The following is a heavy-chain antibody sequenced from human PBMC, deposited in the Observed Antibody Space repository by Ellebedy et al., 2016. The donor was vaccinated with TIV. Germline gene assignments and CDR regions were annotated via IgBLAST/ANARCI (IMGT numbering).Heavy chain of an antibody. V-gene: IGHV3-72*01. D-gene: IGHD3-16*01. Sequence: GESLKISXVVSGFSFSDHWMDWVRQAPGKGLEWVANIRNRANSYITEYAASVKGRFTISRDDSKKSLFLEMNSLKIEDTAVYYCADVGSGGAVAPNWGQGTLVTVSS. CDR2: IRNRANSYIT. J-gene: IGHJ4*02. CDR1: GFSFSDHW. CDR3: ADVGSGGAVAPN.